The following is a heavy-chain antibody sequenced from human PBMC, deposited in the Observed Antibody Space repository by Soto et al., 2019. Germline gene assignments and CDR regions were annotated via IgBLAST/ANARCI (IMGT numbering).Heavy chain of an antibody. V-gene: IGHV3-30-3*01. J-gene: IGHJ6*02. D-gene: IGHD3-3*01. CDR2: ISYDGSNK. CDR1: GFTFSSYA. Sequence: PGGSLRLSCAASGFTFSSYAMHWVRQAPGKGLEWVAVISYDGSNKYYADSVKGRFTISRDNSKNTLYLQMNSLRAEDTAVYYCARERLRFLEWYNPGDYYYGMDVWGQGTTVTVSS. CDR3: ARERLRFLEWYNPGDYYYGMDV.